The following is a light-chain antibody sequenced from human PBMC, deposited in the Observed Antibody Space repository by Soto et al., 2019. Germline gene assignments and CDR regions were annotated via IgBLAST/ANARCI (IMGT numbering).Light chain of an antibody. V-gene: IGKV3-15*01. J-gene: IGKJ3*01. CDR1: QSVSSN. Sequence: EIVITQSPATLSVSPGERATLTCRASQSVSSNLAWYQQKPGQAPRLLIYGASTRATGIPARFSGSGSGTEFTLTISSLQSEDFAVYYCQQYNNWPQTFGPGTKMDIK. CDR3: QQYNNWPQT. CDR2: GAS.